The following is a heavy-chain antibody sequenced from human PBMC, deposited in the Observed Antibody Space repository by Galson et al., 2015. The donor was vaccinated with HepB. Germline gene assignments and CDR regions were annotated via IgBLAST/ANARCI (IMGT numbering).Heavy chain of an antibody. CDR1: GFTFSNAW. CDR3: TTGLDTIVALYSSRRVGSTFDY. V-gene: IGHV3-15*01. D-gene: IGHD3-10*01. J-gene: IGHJ4*01. Sequence: SLRLSCAASGFTFSNAWMSWVRQAPGKGLEWVGRIKSKTDGGTTDYAAPVKGRFTISRDDSKNTLYLQMNSLKTEDTAVYYCTTGLDTIVALYSSRRVGSTFDYWGQRTLVTVSS. CDR2: IKSKTDGGTT.